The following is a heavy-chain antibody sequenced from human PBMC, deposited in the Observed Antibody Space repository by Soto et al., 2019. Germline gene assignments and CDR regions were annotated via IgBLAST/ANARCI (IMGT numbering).Heavy chain of an antibody. CDR1: GVTVSSNY. CDR2: VYSGGST. V-gene: IGHV3-53*01. Sequence: GESLTLSCTASGVTVSSNYMSWVRQAPGKGLEWVSVVYSGGSTYYADSVKGRVTISKDNSKNTFYLQMNSLSVEDTAVYFCDKAACLADSGQGIRVTVSS. D-gene: IGHD6-25*01. J-gene: IGHJ4*02. CDR3: DKAACLAD.